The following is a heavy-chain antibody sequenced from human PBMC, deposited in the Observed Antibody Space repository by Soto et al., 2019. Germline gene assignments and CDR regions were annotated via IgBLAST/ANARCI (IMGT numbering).Heavy chain of an antibody. CDR2: IDTSGST. Sequence: SETLSLTCTVSGGSISNYYCNVIRQPAGKGLEWIGRIDTSGSTNNNTSLKSRVTMSVDTSKQEFSLKLSSVTAADTALYYCARGGQDFWSGPFDYWGRGALVTVSS. CDR1: GGSISNYY. V-gene: IGHV4-4*07. J-gene: IGHJ4*02. CDR3: ARGGQDFWSGPFDY. D-gene: IGHD3-3*01.